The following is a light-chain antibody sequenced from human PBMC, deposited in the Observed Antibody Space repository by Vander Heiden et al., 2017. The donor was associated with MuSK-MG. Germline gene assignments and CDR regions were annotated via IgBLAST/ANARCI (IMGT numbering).Light chain of an antibody. J-gene: IGKJ1*01. Sequence: DTVMTQSPDSLAVSLGERATINCKSSQSVFYSSNNKNYLAWYQQKPGQPPKLLISWASTRESGVPDRFSGSGSGTDFTLKISSLQAEDAAVYYCQQDYSTPLTFGQWTKVEIK. CDR3: QQDYSTPLT. V-gene: IGKV4-1*01. CDR2: WAS. CDR1: QSVFYSSNNKNY.